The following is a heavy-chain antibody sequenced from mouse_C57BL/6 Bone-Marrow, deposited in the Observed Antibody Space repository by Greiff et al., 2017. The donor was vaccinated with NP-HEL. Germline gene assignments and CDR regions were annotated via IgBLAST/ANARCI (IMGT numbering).Heavy chain of an antibody. CDR1: GYTFTSYW. CDR3: ARSRAITTVVAAYYFDY. Sequence: QVQLKQPGAELVKPGASVKMSCKASGYTFTSYWITWVKQRPGQGLEWIGDIYPGSGSTNYNEKFKSKATLTVDTSSSTAYMQLSSLTSEDSAVYYCARSRAITTVVAAYYFDYWGQGTTLTVSS. D-gene: IGHD1-1*01. J-gene: IGHJ2*01. V-gene: IGHV1-55*01. CDR2: IYPGSGST.